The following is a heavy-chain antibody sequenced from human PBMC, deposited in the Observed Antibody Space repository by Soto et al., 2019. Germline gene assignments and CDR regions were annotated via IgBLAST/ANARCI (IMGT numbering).Heavy chain of an antibody. CDR2: ISAYNGNT. CDR1: VYTFTSYG. J-gene: IGHJ6*02. V-gene: IGHV1-18*04. CDR3: ARANIVVVPAAMSGGYYYYGMDV. D-gene: IGHD2-2*01. Sequence: AAMKFSCKSSVYTFTSYGIIWVRQAPGQGLEWMGWISAYNGNTNYAQKLQGRVTMTTDTSTSTAYMELRSLRSDDTAVYYCARANIVVVPAAMSGGYYYYGMDVWGQGTTVTVSS.